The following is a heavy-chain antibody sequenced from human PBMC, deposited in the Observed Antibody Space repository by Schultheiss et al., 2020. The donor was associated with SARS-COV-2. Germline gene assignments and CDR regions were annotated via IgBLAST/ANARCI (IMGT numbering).Heavy chain of an antibody. Sequence: SETLSLTCTVSGGSISSSSYYWGWIRQPPGKGLEWIGSIYYSGSTYYNPSLKSRVTISVDTSKNQFSLKLSSVTAADTAVFYCARGRRITIFGVGSLPYYYMDVWGKGTTVTVSS. V-gene: IGHV4-39*07. CDR2: IYYSGST. D-gene: IGHD3-3*01. CDR3: ARGRRITIFGVGSLPYYYMDV. CDR1: GGSISSSSYY. J-gene: IGHJ6*03.